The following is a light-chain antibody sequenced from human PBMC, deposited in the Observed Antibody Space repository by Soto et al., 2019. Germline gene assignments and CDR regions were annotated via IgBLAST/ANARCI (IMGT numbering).Light chain of an antibody. J-gene: IGLJ2*01. V-gene: IGLV1-44*01. CDR3: AAWDGSLKGVV. CDR2: NDN. Sequence: QSVPTQAPSASGTPGQRVTISCSGSSSNIGTNTVNWYQQLPGTAPKLLIYNDNQRPSGVPDRFSGSKSDTSASLAIRGLQTDDEADYYCAAWDGSLKGVVFGGGTKLTVL. CDR1: SSNIGTNT.